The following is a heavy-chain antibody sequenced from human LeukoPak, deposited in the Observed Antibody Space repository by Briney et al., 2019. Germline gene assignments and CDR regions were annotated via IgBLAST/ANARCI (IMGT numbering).Heavy chain of an antibody. Sequence: PGGSLRLSCAASGFSVSSNYVTWVRQPPGKGLEWVSVIYSDGSTYYADSVKGRFTISIDNSKNTLYLKMSSLRAEDTAVYYCTDTVAGWGQGTLVTVSS. CDR2: IYSDGST. CDR1: GFSVSSNY. CDR3: TDTVAG. V-gene: IGHV3-53*05. D-gene: IGHD4-23*01. J-gene: IGHJ4*02.